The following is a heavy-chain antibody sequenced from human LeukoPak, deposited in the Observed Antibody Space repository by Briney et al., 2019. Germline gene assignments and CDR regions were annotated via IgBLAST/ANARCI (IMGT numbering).Heavy chain of an antibody. CDR1: GYSFTSYW. CDR2: IYPGDSDT. CDR3: ARGRYFDWLFFAHYFDY. J-gene: IGHJ4*02. Sequence: GESRKISCKGSGYSFTSYWIGWVRQMPGKGLEWMGIIYPGDSDTRYSPSFQGQVTISADKSISTAYLQWSSLKASDTAMYYCARGRYFDWLFFAHYFDYWGQGTLVTVSS. D-gene: IGHD3-9*01. V-gene: IGHV5-51*01.